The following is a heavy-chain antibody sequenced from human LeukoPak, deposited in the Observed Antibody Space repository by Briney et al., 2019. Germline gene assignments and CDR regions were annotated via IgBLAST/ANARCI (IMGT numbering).Heavy chain of an antibody. CDR3: AKDLGSGPYYYYYMDV. V-gene: IGHV3-7*01. CDR1: GFTFSSYW. CDR2: IKQDGSEK. Sequence: GGSLRLSCAASGFTFSSYWMSWVRQAPGKGLEWVANIKQDGSEKYYVDSVKGRFTISRDNSKNTLFLQMNSLRAEDTALYYCAKDLGSGPYYYYYMDVWGKGTTVTVSS. D-gene: IGHD3-10*01. J-gene: IGHJ6*03.